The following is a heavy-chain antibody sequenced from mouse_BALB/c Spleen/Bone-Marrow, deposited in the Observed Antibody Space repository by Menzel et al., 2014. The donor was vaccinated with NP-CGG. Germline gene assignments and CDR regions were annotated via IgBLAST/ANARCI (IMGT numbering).Heavy chain of an antibody. CDR2: IYPGNSDT. CDR3: TRRWLLHGFYAMDY. Sequence: EVKLVESGTVLARPGASVKMSCMASGYSFTSYWMHWVKQRPGQGLEWIGAIYPGNSDTSYNQKFKGKAKLTAVTSASTAYMELSSLTNEDSAVYYCTRRWLLHGFYAMDYWGQGTSVTVSS. D-gene: IGHD2-3*01. CDR1: GYSFTSYW. J-gene: IGHJ4*01. V-gene: IGHV1-5*01.